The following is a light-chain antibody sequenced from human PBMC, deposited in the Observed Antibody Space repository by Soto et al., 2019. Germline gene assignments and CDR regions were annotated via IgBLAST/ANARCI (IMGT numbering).Light chain of an antibody. V-gene: IGLV1-40*01. J-gene: IGLJ1*01. CDR3: QSYDSSLSAHYV. Sequence: QSVLKQPPSVSGAPGQRVTISCTGSSSNIGATYDVQWYQQLPGTAPKLLIYGNSNRPSGVPDRFSGSKSGTSASLAITGLQADDEADYYCQSYDSSLSAHYVFGTGTKATVL. CDR1: SSNIGATYD. CDR2: GNS.